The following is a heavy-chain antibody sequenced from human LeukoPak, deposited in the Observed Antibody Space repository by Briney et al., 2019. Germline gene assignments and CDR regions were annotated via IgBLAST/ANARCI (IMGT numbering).Heavy chain of an antibody. D-gene: IGHD3-10*01. J-gene: IGHJ4*02. CDR2: IIPIFGIA. Sequence: SVKVSCKASGGTFSSYAISWVRQAPGQGLEWMGGIIPIFGIANYAQKFQGRVTITADESTSTAYMELSSLRSEDTAVYYCARATLVRGARLDYWGQGTLVTVSS. CDR1: GGTFSSYA. V-gene: IGHV1-69*13. CDR3: ARATLVRGARLDY.